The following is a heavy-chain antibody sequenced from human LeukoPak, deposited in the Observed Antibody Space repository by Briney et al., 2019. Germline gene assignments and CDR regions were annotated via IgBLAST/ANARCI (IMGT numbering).Heavy chain of an antibody. J-gene: IGHJ4*02. D-gene: IGHD3-22*01. V-gene: IGHV3-48*01. CDR1: GFTFSSYS. Sequence: PGGSLRLSCAASGFTFSSYSMNWVRQAPGKWLEWVSYISSSSSTIYYADSVKGRFTISRDNAKNSLYLQMNSLRAEDTAVYYCARDFSDDSSGYYGELDYWGQGTLVTVSS. CDR3: ARDFSDDSSGYYGELDY. CDR2: ISSSSSTI.